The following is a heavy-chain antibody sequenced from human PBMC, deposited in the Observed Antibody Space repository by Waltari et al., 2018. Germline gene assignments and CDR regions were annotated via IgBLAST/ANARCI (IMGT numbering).Heavy chain of an antibody. D-gene: IGHD3-22*01. V-gene: IGHV3-53*01. CDR2: IYSGGST. Sequence: EVQLVESGGGLIQPGGSLRLSCAASGFTVSSNYMSWVRQAPGKGLGWVSVIYSGGSTYYADSVKGRFTISRDNSKNTLYLQMNSLRAEDTAVYYCARGPHYDSSGIHYWGQGTLVTVSS. CDR3: ARGPHYDSSGIHY. CDR1: GFTVSSNY. J-gene: IGHJ4*02.